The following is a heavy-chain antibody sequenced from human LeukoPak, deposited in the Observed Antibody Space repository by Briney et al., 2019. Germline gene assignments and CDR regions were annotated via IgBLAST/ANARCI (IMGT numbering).Heavy chain of an antibody. CDR1: GGSFSNYD. CDR2: INHNGRT. V-gene: IGHV4-34*01. D-gene: IGHD3-3*01. CDR3: ARGRSRVTVFGVALNWFDS. J-gene: IGHJ5*01. Sequence: LETLSLTCAVYGGSFSNYDWTWIGQPPGKGLEWIGEINHNGRTNYNPSLKSRLTISADTSKNQFSLKLRSVTAADTAVYYCARGRSRVTVFGVALNWFDSWGQGNLVSVSS.